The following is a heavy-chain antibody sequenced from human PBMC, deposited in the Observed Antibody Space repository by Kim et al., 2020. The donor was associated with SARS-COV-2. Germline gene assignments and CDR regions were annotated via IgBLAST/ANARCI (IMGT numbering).Heavy chain of an antibody. Sequence: YANTVKGRFTISRDNSKNTLYLQMGSLRAEDMAVYYCARDRDGSGSYGDYWGQGTLVTVSS. V-gene: IGHV3-64*01. D-gene: IGHD3-10*01. J-gene: IGHJ4*02. CDR3: ARDRDGSGSYGDY.